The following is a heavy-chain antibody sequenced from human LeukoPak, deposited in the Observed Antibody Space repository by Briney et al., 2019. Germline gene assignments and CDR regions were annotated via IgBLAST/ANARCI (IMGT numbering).Heavy chain of an antibody. Sequence: GGSLRLSCAASGFTFSSYAMHWVRQAPGKGLEWVAVISYDGSNKYYADSVKGRFTISRDNSKNTLYLQMNSLRAEDTALYYCVKASSSSPQYNWFDAWGQGTLVTVSS. J-gene: IGHJ5*02. CDR3: VKASSSSPQYNWFDA. CDR2: ISYDGSNK. D-gene: IGHD6-6*01. CDR1: GFTFSSYA. V-gene: IGHV3-30-3*01.